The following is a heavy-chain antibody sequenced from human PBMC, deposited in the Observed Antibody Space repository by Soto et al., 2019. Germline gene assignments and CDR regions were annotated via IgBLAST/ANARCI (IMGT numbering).Heavy chain of an antibody. CDR1: GYTFSTYD. J-gene: IGHJ4*02. CDR3: ARDKKIQYYYDSSGYCPFDY. D-gene: IGHD3-22*01. CDR2: MNPKSGNT. Sequence: ASVKVSCKASGYTFSTYDINWVRQATGQGLEWMGWMNPKSGNTGYAQKFQGRVTMTRNTSTSTAYMELRSLRSDDTAVYYCARDKKIQYYYDSSGYCPFDYWGQGTLVTVSS. V-gene: IGHV1-8*01.